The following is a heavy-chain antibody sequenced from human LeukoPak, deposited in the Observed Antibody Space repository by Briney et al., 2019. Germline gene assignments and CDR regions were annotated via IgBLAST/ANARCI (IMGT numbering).Heavy chain of an antibody. J-gene: IGHJ4*02. V-gene: IGHV3-23*01. CDR1: GFTFSSYA. Sequence: PGGSLRLSCAASGFTFSSYAMSWARQAPGKGLEWVSAISGSGGSTYCADSVKGRFTISRDNSKNTLYLQMNSLRAEDTAVYYCANSNYDSSGYYPAWYFDYWGQGTLVTVSS. D-gene: IGHD3-22*01. CDR3: ANSNYDSSGYYPAWYFDY. CDR2: ISGSGGST.